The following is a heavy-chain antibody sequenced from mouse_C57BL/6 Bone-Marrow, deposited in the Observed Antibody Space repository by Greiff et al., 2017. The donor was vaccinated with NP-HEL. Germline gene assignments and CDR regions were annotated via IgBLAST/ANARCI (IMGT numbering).Heavy chain of an antibody. CDR3: ARDPRNWFAY. CDR1: GYTFTDYN. Sequence: DVKLVESGPELVKPGASVKMSCKASGYTFTDYNMHWVKQSHGKSLEWIGYINPNNGGTSYNQKFKGKATLTVNKSSSTAYMELRSLTSEDSAVYYCARDPRNWFAYWGQGTLVTVSA. CDR2: INPNNGGT. V-gene: IGHV1-22*01. J-gene: IGHJ3*01.